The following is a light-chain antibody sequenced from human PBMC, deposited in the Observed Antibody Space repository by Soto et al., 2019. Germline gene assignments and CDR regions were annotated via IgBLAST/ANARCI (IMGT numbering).Light chain of an antibody. CDR1: QSIGNW. V-gene: IGKV1-5*03. CDR2: RGS. Sequence: DIQMTQSPSTLSASVGDTVTFTCRASQSIGNWMAWYQQTPGKAPKLLIYRGSSLQGGVPSRFSGSGSGTEFSLTIVNLQPDDFEVYFCQQFNIYPYTFGPGTKLESK. CDR3: QQFNIYPYT. J-gene: IGKJ2*01.